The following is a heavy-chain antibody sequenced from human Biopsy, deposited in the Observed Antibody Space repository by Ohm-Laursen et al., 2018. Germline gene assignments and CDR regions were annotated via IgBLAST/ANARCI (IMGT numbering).Heavy chain of an antibody. CDR3: ASAGYNPDWNFDL. CDR1: NVSFSSFY. D-gene: IGHD5-24*01. J-gene: IGHJ2*01. CDR2: IYFTGRT. V-gene: IGHV4-59*07. Sequence: SDTLSLTCAVYNVSFSSFYWSWIRQPPGKALEWIGYIYFTGRTSYNPSLKSRVTMSVNTSKNQSSLRLSSVTAADTAVYYCASAGYNPDWNFDLWGRGTRVTVSS.